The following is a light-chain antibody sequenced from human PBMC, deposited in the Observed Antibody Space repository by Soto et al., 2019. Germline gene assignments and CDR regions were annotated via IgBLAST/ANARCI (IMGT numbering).Light chain of an antibody. Sequence: QSVLTQPRSVSGSPGQSVTISCTGTSSDVGGYNYVSWYQQHPGKAPKLMIYEVNQRPSGVSNRFSGSKSGNAASLTISGLQPEDEADYYCCSYASSSTYVFGTGTKVTVL. J-gene: IGLJ1*01. CDR2: EVN. V-gene: IGLV2-11*01. CDR1: SSDVGGYNY. CDR3: CSYASSSTYV.